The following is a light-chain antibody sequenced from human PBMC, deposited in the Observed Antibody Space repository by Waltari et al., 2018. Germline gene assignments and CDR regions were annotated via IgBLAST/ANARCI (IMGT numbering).Light chain of an antibody. V-gene: IGLV3-21*02. CDR2: VDR. Sequence: SYILTQPPSVSVAPVQTARVTCGGNNIGTTSVHWYQQKPGQAPVPVVSVDRDRPSGIPERFSGSTSGNTATLTISRVEVEDEADYYCQVWDSITVVFGGGTKLIVL. J-gene: IGLJ2*01. CDR1: NIGTTS. CDR3: QVWDSITVV.